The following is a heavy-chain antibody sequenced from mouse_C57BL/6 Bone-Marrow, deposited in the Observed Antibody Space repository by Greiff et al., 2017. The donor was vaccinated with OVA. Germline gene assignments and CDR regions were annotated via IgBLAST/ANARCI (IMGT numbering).Heavy chain of an antibody. Sequence: VQLQQPGAELVKPGASVKVSCKASGYTFTSYWMHWVKQRPGQGLEWIGRIHPSDSDTNYNQKVKGKATLTVDKSSITAYMQISSLASEDSAVYYCAILGGGLYYLDYWGQGTTLTVSS. J-gene: IGHJ2*01. D-gene: IGHD1-1*02. CDR2: IHPSDSDT. CDR3: AILGGGLYYLDY. V-gene: IGHV1-74*01. CDR1: GYTFTSYW.